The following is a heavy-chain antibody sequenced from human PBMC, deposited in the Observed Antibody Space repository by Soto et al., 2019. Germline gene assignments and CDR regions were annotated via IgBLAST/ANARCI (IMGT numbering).Heavy chain of an antibody. CDR1: QYNFTNYC. CDR2: INPSGGST. Sequence: QVQLVQSGAESKTPGASVKVSCKASQYNFTNYCVHWVRQAPGQGLEWMGVINPSGGSTKYEQRFRGRVTMTRDTSTNTVYMDLRSLRPEDTAVYFCARALCDTDSVPVGAESRYYVMDVWGRGTTVTVSS. D-gene: IGHD3-22*01. CDR3: ARALCDTDSVPVGAESRYYVMDV. V-gene: IGHV1-46*01. J-gene: IGHJ6*02.